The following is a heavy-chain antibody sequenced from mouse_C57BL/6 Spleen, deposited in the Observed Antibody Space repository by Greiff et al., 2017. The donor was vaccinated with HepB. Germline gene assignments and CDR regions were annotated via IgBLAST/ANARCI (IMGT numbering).Heavy chain of an antibody. V-gene: IGHV5-17*01. J-gene: IGHJ3*01. D-gene: IGHD2-1*01. CDR1: GFTFSDYG. Sequence: DVQLVESGGGLVKPGGSLKLSCAASGFTFSDYGMHWVRQAPEKGLEWVAYISSGSSTIYYADTVKGRFTISRDNAKNTLFLQMTSLRSEDTAMYYCARPLFYYGNGGFAYWGQGTLVTVSA. CDR3: ARPLFYYGNGGFAY. CDR2: ISSGSSTI.